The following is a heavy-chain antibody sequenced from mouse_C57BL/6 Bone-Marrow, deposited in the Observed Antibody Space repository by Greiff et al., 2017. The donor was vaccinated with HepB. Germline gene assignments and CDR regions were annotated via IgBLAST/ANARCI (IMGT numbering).Heavy chain of an antibody. J-gene: IGHJ4*01. CDR3: ARDGWVYYAMGY. Sequence: EVMLVESGGGLVQPGGSLCLSCAASGFTFTDYYMSWVRQPPGKALEWLGFIRNKANGYTTEYSASVKGRFTISRDNSQSILYHQMNALRAEDSATYYCARDGWVYYAMGYGGQGASVTVAS. V-gene: IGHV7-3*01. D-gene: IGHD1-1*02. CDR2: IRNKANGYTT. CDR1: GFTFTDYY.